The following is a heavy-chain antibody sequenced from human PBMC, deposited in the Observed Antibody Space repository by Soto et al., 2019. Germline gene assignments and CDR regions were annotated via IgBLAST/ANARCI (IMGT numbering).Heavy chain of an antibody. D-gene: IGHD2-15*01. CDR2: INPSDGST. Sequence: QVQLVQSGAEVKKPGASVKISCKTSGYTFAMHYIHWVRQVPGQGLEWMGMINPSDGSTSYVQKFQGRVTMPRDTSATTVFLNMSGLTSHDTAVFYCAREDGGGGRRHDFWGQGTLVTVSS. CDR1: GYTFAMHY. V-gene: IGHV1-46*01. J-gene: IGHJ4*02. CDR3: AREDGGGGRRHDF.